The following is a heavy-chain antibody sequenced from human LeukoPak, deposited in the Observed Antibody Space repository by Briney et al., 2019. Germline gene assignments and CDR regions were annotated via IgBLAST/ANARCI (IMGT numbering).Heavy chain of an antibody. CDR3: ARHGGSWTFDS. CDR2: ISYSGST. D-gene: IGHD6-13*01. Sequence: SETLSLTCTVSGGSISSSSYYWGWIRQPPGKGLEWIGIISYSGSTYYNPSLKSRVTMSVDTSKTQFSLKLSSVTAADTAVYYCARHGGSWTFDSWGQGTLVTVSS. CDR1: GGSISSSSYY. J-gene: IGHJ4*02. V-gene: IGHV4-39*01.